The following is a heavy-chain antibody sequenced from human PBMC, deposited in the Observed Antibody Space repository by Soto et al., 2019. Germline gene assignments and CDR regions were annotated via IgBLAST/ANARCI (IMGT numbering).Heavy chain of an antibody. J-gene: IGHJ5*02. CDR1: GYSFAGYW. CDR3: ARPFDTSGWYDH. D-gene: IGHD6-19*01. V-gene: IGHV5-51*01. Sequence: PGESLKISCKGSGYSFAGYWITWVRQKPGKGLECMGIIYPGDSQTYYSPSFEGQVTISADKSINTAYLQWSSLKDSDSAMYYCARPFDTSGWYDHWGQGTLVTVSS. CDR2: IYPGDSQT.